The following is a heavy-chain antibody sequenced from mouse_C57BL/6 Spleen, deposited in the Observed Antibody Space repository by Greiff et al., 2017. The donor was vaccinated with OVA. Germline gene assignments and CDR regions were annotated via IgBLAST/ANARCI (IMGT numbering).Heavy chain of an antibody. CDR3: AREDYSIRGYFDY. CDR2: IYPGDGDT. V-gene: IGHV1-82*01. D-gene: IGHD2-5*01. Sequence: QVQLQQSGPELVKPGASVKISCKASGYAFSSSWMNWVKQRPGKGLEWIGRIYPGDGDTNYNGKFKGKATLTAKKYSITAYMQLSSLTSEDSAVYFCAREDYSIRGYFDYWGQGTTLTVSS. J-gene: IGHJ2*01. CDR1: GYAFSSSW.